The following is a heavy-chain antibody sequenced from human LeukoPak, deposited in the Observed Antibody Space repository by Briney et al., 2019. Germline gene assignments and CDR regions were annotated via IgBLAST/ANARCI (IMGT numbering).Heavy chain of an antibody. Sequence: GSLRLSCAASGFTFSSYAMSWVRQATGKGREWVSAISGSGGSTYYADSVKGRFTISRDNSKNTLYLQMNSLRAEDTAVYYCAKGGSYDSSGSYYWGQGTLVTVSS. J-gene: IGHJ4*02. CDR1: GFTFSSYA. CDR2: ISGSGGST. D-gene: IGHD3-22*01. V-gene: IGHV3-23*01. CDR3: AKGGSYDSSGSYY.